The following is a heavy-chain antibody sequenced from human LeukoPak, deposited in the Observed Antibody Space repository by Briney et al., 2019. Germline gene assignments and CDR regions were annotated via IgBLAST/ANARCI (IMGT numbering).Heavy chain of an antibody. CDR2: ISGSGGST. J-gene: IGHJ4*02. CDR3: AKVVPTLVLAKGSFTY. CDR1: GFTFSSYA. V-gene: IGHV3-23*01. D-gene: IGHD6-13*01. Sequence: GGSLRLSCAASGFTFSSYAMGWVRQAPGKGLEWVSAISGSGGSTYYADSVKGRFTISRDNSKNTLYLQMNSLRAEDTAVYYCAKVVPTLVLAKGSFTYWGQEPLLTVSP.